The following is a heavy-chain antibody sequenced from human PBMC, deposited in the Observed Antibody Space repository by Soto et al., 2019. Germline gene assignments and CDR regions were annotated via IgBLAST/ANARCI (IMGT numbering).Heavy chain of an antibody. CDR2: IYSGGST. V-gene: IGHV3-53*02. J-gene: IGHJ4*02. D-gene: IGHD3-22*01. CDR3: ARSYDSSGYYAGSFDY. CDR1: GFNITNNY. Sequence: EVQLVETGGGLIQPGGSLRLSCAASGFNITNNYMSWVRQAPGKGLEWVSFIYSGGSTYYADSGKGRFSISRDISKPTLFLQMNSLRAEDTAVYYCARSYDSSGYYAGSFDYWGQVTLVTCSS.